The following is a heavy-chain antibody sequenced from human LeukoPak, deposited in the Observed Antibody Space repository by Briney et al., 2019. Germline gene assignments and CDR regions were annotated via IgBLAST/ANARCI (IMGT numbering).Heavy chain of an antibody. D-gene: IGHD6-13*01. V-gene: IGHV4-39*01. CDR1: GGSISSSSYY. CDR3: ARLGIAAAGRVFDY. CDR2: IYYSGST. Sequence: PSETLSLTCTVSGGSISSSSYYWGWIRQPPGKGLEWIGSIYYSGSTYYNPSLKSRVTISVDTSKNQFSLKLSSVTAADTAVYYCARLGIAAAGRVFDYWGQGTLVTVSS. J-gene: IGHJ4*02.